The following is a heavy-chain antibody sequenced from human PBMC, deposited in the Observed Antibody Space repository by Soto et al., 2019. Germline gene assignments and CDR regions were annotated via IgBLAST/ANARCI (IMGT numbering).Heavy chain of an antibody. CDR2: ISYDGSNK. D-gene: IGHD1-7*01. CDR1: GFTFSSYG. J-gene: IGHJ6*02. Sequence: GGSLRLSCAASGFTFSSYGMHWVRQAPGKGLEWVAVISYDGSNKYYADSVKGRFTISRDNSKNTLYLQMNSLRAEDTAVYYCAKDLPRKTGTFWPLGMDVWGQGTTVTVSS. CDR3: AKDLPRKTGTFWPLGMDV. V-gene: IGHV3-30*18.